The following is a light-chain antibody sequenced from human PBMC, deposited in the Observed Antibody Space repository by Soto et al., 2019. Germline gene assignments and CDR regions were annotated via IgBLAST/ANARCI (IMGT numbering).Light chain of an antibody. V-gene: IGKV3-20*01. CDR3: QHYGSSF. J-gene: IGKJ3*01. CDR1: QSVPWGG. CDR2: AAS. Sequence: EVGLTQSPGTLSLSPGEGATLSCRASQSVPWGGVSWYQQTPGQAPRLLIYAASYRATGIPDRFSGSGSGTDVNFTISREETREVAVWDCQHYGSSFFGPVPIVDI.